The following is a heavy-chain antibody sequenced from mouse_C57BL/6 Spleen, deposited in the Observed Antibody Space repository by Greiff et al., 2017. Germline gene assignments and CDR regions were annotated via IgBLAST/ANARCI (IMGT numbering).Heavy chain of an antibody. D-gene: IGHD2-4*01. V-gene: IGHV1-50*01. CDR1: GYTFTSYW. J-gene: IGHJ1*03. Sequence: VQLQQPVAELVKPGASVKLSCQSSGYTFTSYWLQWLKQRPGQGLEWIGEIAPSDLYTNYNQKFKGKATLTVDPSSSTAYMQLSSLTSEDSAVYYCARGRLRRNWYFDVWGTGTTVTVSS. CDR2: IAPSDLYT. CDR3: ARGRLRRNWYFDV.